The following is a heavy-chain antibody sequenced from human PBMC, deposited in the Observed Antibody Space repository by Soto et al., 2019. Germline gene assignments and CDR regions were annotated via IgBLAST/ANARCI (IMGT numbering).Heavy chain of an antibody. D-gene: IGHD6-13*01. CDR3: AREAAGLGNWFDP. V-gene: IGHV4-31*03. CDR1: GGSISSGGYY. Sequence: QVQLQESGPGLVKPSQTLSLTCNVSGGSISSGGYYWSWIRQHPGKGLEWIGYIYHSGSTYYNPSLKSRVTISGDTSKNQFSLKLSSVTAADTAVYYCAREAAGLGNWFDPWGQGTLVTVSS. CDR2: IYHSGST. J-gene: IGHJ5*02.